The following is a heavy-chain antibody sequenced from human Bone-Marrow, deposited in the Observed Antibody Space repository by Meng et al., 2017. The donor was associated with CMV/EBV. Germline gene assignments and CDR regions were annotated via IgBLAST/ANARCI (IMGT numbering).Heavy chain of an antibody. Sequence: SETLSLTCAVYNGSFSNYYWSWIRQPPGKGLEWIGYIYYSGSTNYNPSLKSRVTISVDTSKNQFSLKLSSVTAADTAVYYCARWGGFLEWLLFDYWGQGTLVTVSS. CDR2: IYYSGST. D-gene: IGHD3-3*01. J-gene: IGHJ4*02. CDR1: NGSFSNYY. CDR3: ARWGGFLEWLLFDY. V-gene: IGHV4-59*01.